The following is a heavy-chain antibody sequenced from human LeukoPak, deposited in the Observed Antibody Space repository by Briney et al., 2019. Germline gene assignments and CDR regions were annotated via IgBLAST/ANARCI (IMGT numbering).Heavy chain of an antibody. Sequence: GGSLRLSCAASGFTFSNAWMSWVRQAPGKGLEWVGRIKSKTDGGTTDYAAPVKGRFTISRDDSKNTLYLQMNSLRAEDTAVYYCARDAKEWLGRLDAFDIWGQGTMVTVSS. J-gene: IGHJ3*02. D-gene: IGHD6-19*01. V-gene: IGHV3-15*01. CDR2: IKSKTDGGTT. CDR3: ARDAKEWLGRLDAFDI. CDR1: GFTFSNAW.